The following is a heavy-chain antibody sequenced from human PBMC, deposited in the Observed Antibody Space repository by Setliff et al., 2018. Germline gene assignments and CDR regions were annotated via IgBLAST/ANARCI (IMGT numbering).Heavy chain of an antibody. J-gene: IGHJ4*02. V-gene: IGHV1-18*01. D-gene: IGHD6-13*01. Sequence: ASVKVSCKASGYTFTNYGIAWVRQAPGQGLEWMGWISVHSGNTFYAPKFQGRVTMTTDTSTDTAYLDPRSLRSDDTAVYYCARGGMAAANRKGVFEYWGQGTQVTVSS. CDR1: GYTFTNYG. CDR3: ARGGMAAANRKGVFEY. CDR2: ISVHSGNT.